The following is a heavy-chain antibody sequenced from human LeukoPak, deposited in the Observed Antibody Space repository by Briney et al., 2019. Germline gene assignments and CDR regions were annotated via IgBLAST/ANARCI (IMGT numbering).Heavy chain of an antibody. V-gene: IGHV4-59*08. D-gene: IGHD2-2*01. Sequence: SETLSLTCTVSGGSIGTYYWSWIRQPPGKGLEWMGYIYYSGSTNYNPSLKSRVTISVDTSKNQFSLRVSSVTAADTAVYYCARHQFQLLVNDDAFDMWGQGTMVTVSS. CDR2: IYYSGST. CDR1: GGSIGTYY. J-gene: IGHJ3*02. CDR3: ARHQFQLLVNDDAFDM.